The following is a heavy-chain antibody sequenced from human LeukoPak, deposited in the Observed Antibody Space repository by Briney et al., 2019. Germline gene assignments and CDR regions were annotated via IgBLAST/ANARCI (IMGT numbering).Heavy chain of an antibody. V-gene: IGHV3-23*01. CDR2: IPASGGST. J-gene: IGHJ4*02. CDR1: GFTFSSNV. D-gene: IGHD2-15*01. Sequence: GGSLRLSCAASGFTFSSNVMIWVRQAPGKGLEWVSSIPASGGSTYYADSVKGRFAISRDNSKNSLYLQMNSLRAEDTAVYYCTTESSGGWFFDYWGQGTLVTVSS. CDR3: TTESSGGWFFDY.